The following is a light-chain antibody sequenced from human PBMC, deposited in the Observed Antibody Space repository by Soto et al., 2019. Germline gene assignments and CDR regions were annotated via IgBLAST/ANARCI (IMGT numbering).Light chain of an antibody. V-gene: IGLV2-8*01. CDR1: YSDVGGSNY. Sequence: QSVLTQPPSASGSPGQSVTISCTGTYSDVGGSNYVSWYQQHPGKAPKLVIYEVIQRPSGVPARFSGSRSGNTASLTVSRLQAEDEADYYCSSNVVGTNLKIFGGGTTLTVL. J-gene: IGLJ2*01. CDR2: EVI. CDR3: SSNVVGTNLKI.